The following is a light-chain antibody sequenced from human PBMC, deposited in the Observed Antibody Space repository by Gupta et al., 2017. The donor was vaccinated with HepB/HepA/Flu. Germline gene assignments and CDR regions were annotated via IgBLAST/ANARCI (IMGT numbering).Light chain of an antibody. J-gene: IGLJ2*01. CDR2: LEGSGSY. V-gene: IGLV4-60*03. Sequence: QPVVTQSSSASGSLGSAVKLTCTLSSGHSSYIIAWNQQQPGKAPRYLMKLEGSGSYNKGSGVPDRFSGSSSGADRYLXIXHLQAAXEDYYYCETGDSNTRVFGGGTKLTVL. CDR3: ETGDSNTRV. CDR1: SGHSSYI.